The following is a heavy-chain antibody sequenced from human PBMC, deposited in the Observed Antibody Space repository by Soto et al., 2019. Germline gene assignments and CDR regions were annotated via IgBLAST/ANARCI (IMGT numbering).Heavy chain of an antibody. CDR3: ARESIGCGGDCLDY. D-gene: IGHD2-21*01. CDR2: IDTSGDAM. J-gene: IGHJ4*02. CDR1: GFTFSNYE. V-gene: IGHV3-48*03. Sequence: PVGSLRLSCAVSGFTFSNYEWNWVRQAPGKGLEWISYIDTSGDAMFYADSVKGRFAVSRGNTMNSLYLQMNSLRAEDTAAYYCARESIGCGGDCLDYWGQGTLVTVSS.